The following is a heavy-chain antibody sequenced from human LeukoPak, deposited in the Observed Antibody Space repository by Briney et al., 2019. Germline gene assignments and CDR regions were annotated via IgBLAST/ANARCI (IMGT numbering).Heavy chain of an antibody. V-gene: IGHV1-2*02. CDR3: ARTFYYDSSGYDGAFDN. J-gene: IGHJ3*02. D-gene: IGHD3-22*01. Sequence: ASVKDSLKASVYTFTGYHMHWLRQAPSQGLAWMGWINHKSGGTNYAQKLQGRVTMTRDTSISTAYMELTRLRSDDTAVYYCARTFYYDSSGYDGAFDNWGQGTMVTVSS. CDR1: VYTFTGYH. CDR2: INHKSGGT.